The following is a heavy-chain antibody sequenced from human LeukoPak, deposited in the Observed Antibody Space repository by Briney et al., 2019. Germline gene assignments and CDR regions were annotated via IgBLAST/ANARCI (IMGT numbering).Heavy chain of an antibody. Sequence: ASVKVFCKVSGYTLTELSMHWVRQAPGKGLEWMGGFDPEDGETIYAQKFQGRVTMTEDTSTDTAYMELSSLRSEDTAVYYCATASYYDSSGLHLYYFDYWGQGTLVTVSS. CDR2: FDPEDGET. D-gene: IGHD3-22*01. CDR3: ATASYYDSSGLHLYYFDY. J-gene: IGHJ4*02. CDR1: GYTLTELS. V-gene: IGHV1-24*01.